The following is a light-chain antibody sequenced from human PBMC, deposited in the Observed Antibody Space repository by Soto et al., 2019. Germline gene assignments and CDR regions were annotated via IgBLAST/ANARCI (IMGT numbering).Light chain of an antibody. CDR1: QGISNY. V-gene: IGKV1-27*01. J-gene: IGKJ1*01. Sequence: DIHMTQSPSSLSASVGDRVTITCRARQGISNYLAWYQQKPGKVPKLLIYGAFTLQSGVPSRFSGSGSGTDFTLTISSLQHEDVATYYCQKYNSAPWTFGQGTKVEIK. CDR3: QKYNSAPWT. CDR2: GAF.